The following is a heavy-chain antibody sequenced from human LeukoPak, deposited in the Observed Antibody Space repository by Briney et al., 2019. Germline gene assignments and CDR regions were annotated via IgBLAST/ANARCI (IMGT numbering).Heavy chain of an antibody. V-gene: IGHV3-48*03. CDR2: ISSSGSTI. CDR1: GFAFRSYE. J-gene: IGHJ4*02. D-gene: IGHD3-3*01. CDR3: ARDLWDFWSGFDY. Sequence: GGSLRLSCAASGFAFRSYEMTWVRQAPGKGLEWVSYISSSGSTIYYADSVKGRFTISRDNAKNSLYLQMNSLRAEDTAVYYCARDLWDFWSGFDYRGQGTLVTVSS.